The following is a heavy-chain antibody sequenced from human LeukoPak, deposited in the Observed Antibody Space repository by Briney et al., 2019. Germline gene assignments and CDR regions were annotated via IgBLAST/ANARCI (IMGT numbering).Heavy chain of an antibody. D-gene: IGHD1-26*01. J-gene: IGHJ4*02. CDR2: IYYSGST. Sequence: SETLSLTCTVSGGSISSSSYYWGWIRQPPGKGLEWIGSIYYSGSTYYNPSLKSRVTISVDTSKNQFSLKLSSVTAAGTAVYYCAREGVGASHFDYWGQGTLVTVSS. CDR1: GGSISSSSYY. V-gene: IGHV4-39*07. CDR3: AREGVGASHFDY.